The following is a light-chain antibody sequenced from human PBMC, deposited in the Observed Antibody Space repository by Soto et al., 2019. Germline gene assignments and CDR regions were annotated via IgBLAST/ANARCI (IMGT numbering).Light chain of an antibody. J-gene: IGKJ1*01. V-gene: IGKV1-5*01. CDR2: DAS. CDR3: QQYNSYSPT. Sequence: DIKMTQSPSTLSASVGDRVTITRRASQSISDSLAWYQQKPGKAPFLLISDASSLERGVPSRFSGSGSGTEFTLTISGLQPGDSATYYCQQYNSYSPTFGQGTKVDIK. CDR1: QSISDS.